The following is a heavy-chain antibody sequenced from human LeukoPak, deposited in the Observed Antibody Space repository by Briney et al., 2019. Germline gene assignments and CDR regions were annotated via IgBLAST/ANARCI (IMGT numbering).Heavy chain of an antibody. CDR3: ARATVPRRFDP. CDR1: GGSFSGYY. J-gene: IGHJ5*02. V-gene: IGHV4-34*01. D-gene: IGHD4-11*01. Sequence: SETLSLTCAVYGGSFSGYYWSWIRQPPGKGLEWIGEINHSGSTNYNPSLKSRVTISVDTSKNQFSLKLSSVIAADTAVYYCARATVPRRFDPWGQGTLVTVSS. CDR2: INHSGST.